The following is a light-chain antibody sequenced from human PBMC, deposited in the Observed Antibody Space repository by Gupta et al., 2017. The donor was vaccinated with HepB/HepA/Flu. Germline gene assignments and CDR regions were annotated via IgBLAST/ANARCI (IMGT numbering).Light chain of an antibody. CDR1: QSVSSSY. Sequence: EIVLTQPPGPLSLSPGERATLSCRARQSVSSSYLAWYQQKPGQAPRLLIYGASSRATGIPDRFSGSGSGTDFTLTISRLEPEDFAVYYCQQYGSSPKITFGQGTRLEIK. V-gene: IGKV3-20*01. J-gene: IGKJ5*01. CDR3: QQYGSSPKIT. CDR2: GAS.